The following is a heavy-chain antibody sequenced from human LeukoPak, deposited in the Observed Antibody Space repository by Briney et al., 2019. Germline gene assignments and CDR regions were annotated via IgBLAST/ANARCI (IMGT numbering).Heavy chain of an antibody. CDR3: ARAPTRTYNWFDP. J-gene: IGHJ5*02. V-gene: IGHV4-34*01. CDR2: INHSGST. CDR1: GGSFSGYY. D-gene: IGHD1-26*01. Sequence: SETLSLTCAVYGGSFSGYYWSWIRQPPGEGLEWIGEINHSGSTNYNPSLKSRVTISVDTSKNQFSLKLSSVTAADTAVYYCARAPTRTYNWFDPWGQGTLVTVSS.